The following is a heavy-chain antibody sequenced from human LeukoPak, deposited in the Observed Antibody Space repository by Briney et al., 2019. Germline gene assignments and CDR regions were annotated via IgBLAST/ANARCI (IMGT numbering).Heavy chain of an antibody. CDR3: ATDYYDSSGYYYQGSNY. Sequence: GGSLRLSCAASGFTFSSYGMSWVRQAPGKGLEWVSAISGSGGSTYYADSVKGRFTISRDNSKNTLYLQMNSLRAEDTAVYYCATDYYDSSGYYYQGSNYWGQGTLVTVSS. CDR1: GFTFSSYG. V-gene: IGHV3-23*01. J-gene: IGHJ4*02. CDR2: ISGSGGST. D-gene: IGHD3-22*01.